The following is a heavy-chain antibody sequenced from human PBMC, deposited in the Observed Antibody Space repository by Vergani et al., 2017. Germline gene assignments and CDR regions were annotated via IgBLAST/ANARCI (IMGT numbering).Heavy chain of an antibody. J-gene: IGHJ1*01. D-gene: IGHD1-1*01. CDR1: GFTSSYYG. CDR3: ATKSCGTPGCQIGYFRE. Sequence: QVHLVESGGGVVQPGRSLRLSCVVSGFTSSYYGMHWVRQAPGKGLEWVAVISYDGTQKYHADSVKGRFTISRDNSKSTLYLQMNSLRTEDTAVYYCATKSCGTPGCQIGYFREWGQGTLVTVSS. CDR2: ISYDGTQK. V-gene: IGHV3-30*03.